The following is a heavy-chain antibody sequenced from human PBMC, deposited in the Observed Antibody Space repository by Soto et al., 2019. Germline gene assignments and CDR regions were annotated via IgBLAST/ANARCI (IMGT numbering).Heavy chain of an antibody. V-gene: IGHV4-39*02. Sequence: SETLSLTCTVSGGSISSSSYYLGWIRQPPGKGLEWIGSIYYSGSTYYNPSLKSRVTISVDTSKNQFSLKLSSVTAADTAVYYCAKERSSGWSLDYWGQGTLVTVS. CDR1: GGSISSSSYY. D-gene: IGHD6-19*01. J-gene: IGHJ4*02. CDR3: AKERSSGWSLDY. CDR2: IYYSGST.